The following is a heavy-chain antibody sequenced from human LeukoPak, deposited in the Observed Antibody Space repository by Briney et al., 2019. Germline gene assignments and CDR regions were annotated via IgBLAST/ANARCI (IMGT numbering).Heavy chain of an antibody. CDR2: IIPIFGTA. Sequence: SVKVSCKASGGTFSSYAISWVRQAPGQGLEWMGGIIPIFGTANYAQKFQGRVTITADESTSTAYMELSSLRSEDTAVYYCARDYYDSSGYYYAGDDWGQGTLVTVSS. CDR3: ARDYYDSSGYYYAGDD. V-gene: IGHV1-69*13. CDR1: GGTFSSYA. J-gene: IGHJ4*02. D-gene: IGHD3-22*01.